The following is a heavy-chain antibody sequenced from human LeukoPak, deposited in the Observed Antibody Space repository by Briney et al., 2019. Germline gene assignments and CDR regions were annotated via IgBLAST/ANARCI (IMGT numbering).Heavy chain of an antibody. CDR3: ARRTIAVAADFDY. J-gene: IGHJ4*02. CDR1: GYSFTTYW. D-gene: IGHD6-19*01. CDR2: IYPGDSDT. V-gene: IGHV5-51*01. Sequence: GESLKISCKGSGYSFTTYWIGWVRQMPGKGLEWMGIIYPGDSDTRYSPSFQGQVTISADKSISTAYLQWSSLKASDTAMYYCARRTIAVAADFDYWGQGTLVTVSS.